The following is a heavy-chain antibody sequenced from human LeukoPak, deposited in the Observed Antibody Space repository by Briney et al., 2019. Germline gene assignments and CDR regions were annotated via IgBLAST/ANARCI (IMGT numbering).Heavy chain of an antibody. Sequence: GGSLRLSCAASGFTFSGSAMHWVRQASGKGLEWVGRITSKANSYATAYAASVKGRFTISRDDSKNTAYLQMNSLKTEDTAVYYCTCYVDTAMVTGPFSDVTLDYWGQGTLVTVSS. J-gene: IGHJ4*02. CDR3: TCYVDTAMVTGPFSDVTLDY. V-gene: IGHV3-73*01. D-gene: IGHD5-18*01. CDR2: ITSKANSYAT. CDR1: GFTFSGSA.